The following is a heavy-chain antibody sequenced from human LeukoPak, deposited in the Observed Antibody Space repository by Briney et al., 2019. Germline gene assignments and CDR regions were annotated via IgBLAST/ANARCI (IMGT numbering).Heavy chain of an antibody. Sequence: SQALSLTCTVSDGSISSADYYWSWIRQPAGKGLEWIGRIYTSGSTNYNPSLKSRVTISVDTSKNQFSLKLSSVTAADTAVYYCARALRSGPDMHVWGKGTTVTVSS. J-gene: IGHJ6*03. CDR3: ARALRSGPDMHV. D-gene: IGHD3-3*01. CDR1: DGSISSADYY. CDR2: IYTSGST. V-gene: IGHV4-61*02.